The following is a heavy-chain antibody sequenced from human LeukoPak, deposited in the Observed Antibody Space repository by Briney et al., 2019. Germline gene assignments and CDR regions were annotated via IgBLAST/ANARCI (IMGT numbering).Heavy chain of an antibody. Sequence: PSETLSLTCTVSGGSISSSSYYWGWIRQPPGKGLEWIGSIYYSGSTYYNPSLKSRVTISVDTSKNQFSLKLSSVTAADTAVYYCARVGADYYDSSGYYYSLFDYWGQGTLVTVSS. CDR2: IYYSGST. CDR3: ARVGADYYDSSGYYYSLFDY. J-gene: IGHJ4*02. V-gene: IGHV4-39*07. CDR1: GGSISSSSYY. D-gene: IGHD3-22*01.